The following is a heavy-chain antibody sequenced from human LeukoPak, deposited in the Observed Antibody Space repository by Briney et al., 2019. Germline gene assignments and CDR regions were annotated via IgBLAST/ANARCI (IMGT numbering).Heavy chain of an antibody. CDR1: GYTLTEFS. J-gene: IGHJ5*02. D-gene: IGHD3-22*01. CDR2: FDPEDGET. V-gene: IGHV1-24*01. Sequence: ASVKVSCKVSGYTLTEFSMHWVRQAPGKGLEWMGGFDPEDGETIYAQKFQGRVTMTEDTSTDTAYMELSSLRSEDTAVYYCATDRDYYDSSGYSPFDPWGQGTLVTVSS. CDR3: ATDRDYYDSSGYSPFDP.